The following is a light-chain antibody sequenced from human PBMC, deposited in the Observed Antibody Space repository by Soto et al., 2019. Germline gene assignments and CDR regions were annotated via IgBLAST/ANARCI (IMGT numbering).Light chain of an antibody. V-gene: IGKV3-20*01. CDR1: QSVSSSY. J-gene: IGKJ2*01. CDR2: GAS. CDR3: PQYGSSPYT. Sequence: IVLTQSPGTLSLSPGDRATLSCRARQSVSSSYLAWYQQKPGQAPRLLLYGASSRATGIPDRVSGSGSGTDFTLTISRLEPEECAVYYCPQYGSSPYTFGQGTKQEIK.